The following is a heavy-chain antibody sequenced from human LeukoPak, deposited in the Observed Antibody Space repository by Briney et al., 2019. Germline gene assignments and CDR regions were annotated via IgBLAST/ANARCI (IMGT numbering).Heavy chain of an antibody. Sequence: KPSETLSLTCTVSGGSISSSSYYWGWIRQPPGKGLEWIGYIYYSGSTYYNPSLKSRVTISVDTSKNQFSLKLSSVTAADTAVYYCARESSTTREVSYWGQGTLVTVSS. J-gene: IGHJ4*02. CDR2: IYYSGST. V-gene: IGHV4-31*03. D-gene: IGHD4-17*01. CDR1: GGSISSSSYY. CDR3: ARESSTTREVSY.